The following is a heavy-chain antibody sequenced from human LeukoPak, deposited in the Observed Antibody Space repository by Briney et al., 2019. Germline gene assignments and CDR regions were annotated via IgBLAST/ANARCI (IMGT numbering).Heavy chain of an antibody. Sequence: KPSETLSLTCTVSGGSINTYYWSWIRQPPGKGLGWIGYIYNSGSINYNPSLKSRVTISEDTSKNQFSLKMSSVTAADTAVYYCVRESYYYGMDVWGQGTTVTVSS. V-gene: IGHV4-59*01. CDR1: GGSINTYY. CDR3: VRESYYYGMDV. J-gene: IGHJ6*02. CDR2: IYNSGSI.